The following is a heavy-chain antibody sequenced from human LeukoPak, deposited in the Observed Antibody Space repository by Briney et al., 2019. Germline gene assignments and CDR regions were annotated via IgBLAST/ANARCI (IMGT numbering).Heavy chain of an antibody. J-gene: IGHJ4*02. Sequence: GGGPRLSCTAPGFIFNKYEKKLGRQAPRVGVGWGSYISSSGDTTYYGDSVKGRFTVSRDSAKNSLYLQMNSLRAEDTAIYYCAREAPSCNGDCNDYWGQGTLVTVSS. CDR1: GFIFNKYE. D-gene: IGHD2-21*02. CDR3: AREAPSCNGDCNDY. V-gene: IGHV3-48*03. CDR2: ISSSGDTT.